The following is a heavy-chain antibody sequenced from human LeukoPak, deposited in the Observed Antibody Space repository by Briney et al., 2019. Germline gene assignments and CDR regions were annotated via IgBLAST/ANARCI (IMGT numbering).Heavy chain of an antibody. V-gene: IGHV3-53*01. D-gene: IGHD2-2*01. CDR2: IYSGGST. J-gene: IGHJ6*02. Sequence: GGSLRLSCAASGFTVSSNYMSWVRQAPGKGLEWVSVIYSGGSTYYADSVKGRFTISRDNSKNTLYLQMNSLRAEDTAVYYCAREDIVVVPAASYGGYHYYYGMDVWGQGTTVTVSS. CDR3: AREDIVVVPAASYGGYHYYYGMDV. CDR1: GFTVSSNY.